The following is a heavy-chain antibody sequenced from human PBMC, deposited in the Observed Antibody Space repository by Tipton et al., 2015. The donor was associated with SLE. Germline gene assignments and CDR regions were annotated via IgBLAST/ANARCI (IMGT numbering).Heavy chain of an antibody. D-gene: IGHD1-14*01. CDR1: GFRLSDFW. CDR2: IKEDGSEM. V-gene: IGHV3-7*01. Sequence: GSLRLSCAASGFRLSDFWMSWVRQTPEKGLEWSANIKEDGSEMYFADSVRGRFTISRDNAKNSLYLQLNSLRGEDTAVYYCVRDAPDHLRDFWGQGTLVTVSS. J-gene: IGHJ4*02. CDR3: VRDAPDHLRDF.